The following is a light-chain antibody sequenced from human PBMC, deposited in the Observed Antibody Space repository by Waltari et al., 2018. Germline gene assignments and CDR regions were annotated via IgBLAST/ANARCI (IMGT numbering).Light chain of an antibody. CDR2: GAS. J-gene: IGKJ1*01. CDR3: QHYVRLPAT. CDR1: QSVSRT. V-gene: IGKV3-20*01. Sequence: ELVLTQSPGTLSLSQGERATLSCRASQSVSRTLAWYQQKPGQAPRLLIYGASSRATGIPDRFSGSGSGTDFSLTISRLEPEDFAVYYCQHYVRLPATFGQGTKVEIK.